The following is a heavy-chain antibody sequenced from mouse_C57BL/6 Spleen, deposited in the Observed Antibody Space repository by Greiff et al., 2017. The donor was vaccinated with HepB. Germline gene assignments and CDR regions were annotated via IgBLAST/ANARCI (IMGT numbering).Heavy chain of an antibody. D-gene: IGHD1-1*01. Sequence: DVKLVESGGGLVKPGGSLKLSCAASGFTFSSYTMSWVRQTPEKRLEWVATISGGGGNTYYPDSVKGRFTISRDNAKNTLYLQMSSLRSEDTALYYCARQDYGSSFFAYWGQGTLVTVSA. CDR1: GFTFSSYT. CDR2: ISGGGGNT. CDR3: ARQDYGSSFFAY. J-gene: IGHJ3*01. V-gene: IGHV5-9*01.